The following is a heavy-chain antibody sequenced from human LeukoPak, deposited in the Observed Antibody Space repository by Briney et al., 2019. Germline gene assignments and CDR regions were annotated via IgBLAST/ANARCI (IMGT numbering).Heavy chain of an antibody. CDR3: AKMVREFYTISYYFDY. D-gene: IGHD2-8*01. J-gene: IGHJ4*02. CDR1: GFTFSSYA. Sequence: PGGSLRLSCAVSGFTFSSYAMNSVRQAPGKGLEWVSGISGSGAGTYYADSVKGRFTISRDNSKNTLYLQMNSLRAEDTAVYYCAKMVREFYTISYYFDYWGQGTLVTVSS. V-gene: IGHV3-23*01. CDR2: ISGSGAGT.